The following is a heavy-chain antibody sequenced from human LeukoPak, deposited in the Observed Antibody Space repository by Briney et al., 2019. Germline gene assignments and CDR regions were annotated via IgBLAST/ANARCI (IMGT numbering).Heavy chain of an antibody. CDR1: GYTLTELS. J-gene: IGHJ3*02. V-gene: IGHV1-24*01. D-gene: IGHD3-3*01. CDR3: ATDLPMDFGVVIISAFDI. CDR2: FDPEDGET. Sequence: ASVKVSCKVSGYTLTELSMHWVRQAPGKGLEWMGGFDPEDGETIYAQKFQGRVTMTEDTSTDTAYMELSSLRSEDTAVYYCATDLPMDFGVVIISAFDIWGQGTMVTVSS.